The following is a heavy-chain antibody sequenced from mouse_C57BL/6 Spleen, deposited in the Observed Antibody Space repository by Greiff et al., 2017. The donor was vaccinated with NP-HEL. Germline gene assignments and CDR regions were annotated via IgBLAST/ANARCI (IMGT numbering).Heavy chain of an antibody. CDR3: ARWRGSRNAMDY. Sequence: VQLQQPGAELVRPGSSVKLSCKASGYTFTSYWMHWVKQRPIQGLEWIGNIDPSDSETHYNQKFKDKATLTVDKSSSTAYMQLSSLTSEDSAVYYCARWRGSRNAMDYWGQGTSVTVSS. V-gene: IGHV1-52*01. CDR1: GYTFTSYW. J-gene: IGHJ4*01. CDR2: IDPSDSET. D-gene: IGHD1-1*01.